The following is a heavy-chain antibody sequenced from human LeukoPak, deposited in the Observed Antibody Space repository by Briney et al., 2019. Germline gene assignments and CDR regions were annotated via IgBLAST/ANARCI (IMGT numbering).Heavy chain of an antibody. Sequence: GGSLRLSCAASGFTFSNAWMSWVRQAPGKGLEWVGRIKSKTDGGTTDYAAPVKGRFTISRDDSKNTLYLQMNSLKTEDTAVYYCTTGIAVVEGNDAFDIWGQGTMVTVSS. CDR3: TTGIAVVEGNDAFDI. CDR2: IKSKTDGGTT. CDR1: GFTFSNAW. J-gene: IGHJ3*02. V-gene: IGHV3-15*01. D-gene: IGHD6-19*01.